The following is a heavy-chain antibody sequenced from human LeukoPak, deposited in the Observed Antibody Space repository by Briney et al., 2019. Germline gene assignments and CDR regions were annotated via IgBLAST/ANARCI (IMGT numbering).Heavy chain of an antibody. CDR1: GGSVSSGSDY. J-gene: IGHJ4*02. V-gene: IGHV4-31*03. D-gene: IGHD3-22*01. Sequence: SETLSLTCTVSGGSVSSGSDYWSWIRHHPGKGLDWIGHIHYSGSTYYKPSLRSRVTISIDTSKNQLSLKLNSVTAADTAVYYCARGYDNSGFDFWGQGTLVTVSS. CDR2: IHYSGST. CDR3: ARGYDNSGFDF.